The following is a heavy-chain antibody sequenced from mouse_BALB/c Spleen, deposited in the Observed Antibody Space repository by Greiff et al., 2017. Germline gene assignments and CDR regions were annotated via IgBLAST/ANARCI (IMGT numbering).Heavy chain of an antibody. CDR3: ARGDGY. Sequence: VQLQQSGPELVKPAASVKISCKASGYAFSSSWMNWVKQRPGQGLEWIGRIYPGDGDTNYNGKIKGKATLTADTSSSTAYMQHSSLTSVDSAVYFCARGDGYWGQGTTLTVSA. V-gene: IGHV1-82*01. CDR2: IYPGDGDT. D-gene: IGHD2-3*01. J-gene: IGHJ2*01. CDR1: GYAFSSSW.